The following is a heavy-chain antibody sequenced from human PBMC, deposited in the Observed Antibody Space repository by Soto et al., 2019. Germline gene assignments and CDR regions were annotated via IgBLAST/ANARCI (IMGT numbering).Heavy chain of an antibody. J-gene: IGHJ6*02. CDR3: ARGPPRIVVVPAARGRSNYYYGMDV. V-gene: IGHV4-34*01. D-gene: IGHD2-2*01. CDR1: GGSFSGYY. Sequence: SETLSLTCAVYGGSFSGYYWSWIRQPPGKGLEWIGEINHSGSTNYNPSLKSRVTISVDTSKNQVSLKLSSVTAADTAVYYCARGPPRIVVVPAARGRSNYYYGMDVWGQGTTVTVSS. CDR2: INHSGST.